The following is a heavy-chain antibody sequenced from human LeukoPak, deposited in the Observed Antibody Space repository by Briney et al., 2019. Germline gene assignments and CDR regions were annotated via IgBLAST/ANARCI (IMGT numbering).Heavy chain of an antibody. V-gene: IGHV3-20*04. CDR2: INWNGDST. CDR3: AKVLGYYDSSGYYQEGGFDY. J-gene: IGHJ4*02. Sequence: GGSLRLSCAASGFSFDDYGLTWVRQAPGKGLEWVSGINWNGDSTDYADSVKGRFTISRDNAKNSLYLQMNSLRAEDTALYYCAKVLGYYDSSGYYQEGGFDYWGQGTLVTVSS. D-gene: IGHD3-22*01. CDR1: GFSFDDYG.